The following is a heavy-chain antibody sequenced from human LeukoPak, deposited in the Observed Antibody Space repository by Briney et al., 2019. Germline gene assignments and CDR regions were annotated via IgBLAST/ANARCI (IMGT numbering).Heavy chain of an antibody. Sequence: SEALSLTCTVSGGSISSSSYYWGWIRQPPGKGLEWIGSINYSGNTYYNPSLKSRVTISIDTSENQFSLKLASVTAADTAVYYCARQIGAGRWSFDYWGQGTLVTVSS. CDR2: INYSGNT. CDR1: GGSISSSSYY. CDR3: ARQIGAGRWSFDY. J-gene: IGHJ4*02. D-gene: IGHD4-23*01. V-gene: IGHV4-39*01.